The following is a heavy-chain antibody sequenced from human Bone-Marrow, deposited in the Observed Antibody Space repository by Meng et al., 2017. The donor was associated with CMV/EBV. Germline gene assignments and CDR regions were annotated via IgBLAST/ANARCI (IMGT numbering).Heavy chain of an antibody. J-gene: IGHJ5*02. D-gene: IGHD2-2*01. CDR3: AREVQGYSSTSCFDWFDP. Sequence: GESLKISCAASGFIFSNYAMHWVRQAPGKGLEWVAVISHDGSNKYDADSVKGRFTISRDNSKNTLYLQMNSLRAEDTAVYYCAREVQGYSSTSCFDWFDPWGQGTLVTVSS. CDR2: ISHDGSNK. V-gene: IGHV3-30-3*01. CDR1: GFIFSNYA.